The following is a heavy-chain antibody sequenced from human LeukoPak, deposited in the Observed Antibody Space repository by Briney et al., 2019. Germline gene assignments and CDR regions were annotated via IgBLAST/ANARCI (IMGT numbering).Heavy chain of an antibody. J-gene: IGHJ4*02. CDR2: IYSGDTT. CDR1: GFTVSTNY. D-gene: IGHD3-10*01. CDR3: ASILRSSSGYYFDY. Sequence: GGSLRLSCPASGFTVSTNYMSGVRQAPGKGLEWVSVIYSGDTTFYADSVRGKFTISRDNSKNTLYLQMNSLRAEDTAVYYCASILRSSSGYYFDYWGQGTLVTVSS. V-gene: IGHV3-66*01.